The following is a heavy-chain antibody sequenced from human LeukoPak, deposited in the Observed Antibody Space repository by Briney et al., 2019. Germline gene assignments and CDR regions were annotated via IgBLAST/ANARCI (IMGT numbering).Heavy chain of an antibody. V-gene: IGHV3-21*01. Sequence: GGSLRLSCAASGFTFSSYSMNWVRQAPGKGLEWVSSISSSSSYVYYADSVKGRFTISRDNAKNSLYLQMNSLRAEDTAVYYCARDSESWTETGPRFDYWGQGTLVTVSS. D-gene: IGHD3-9*01. CDR3: ARDSESWTETGPRFDY. CDR2: ISSSSSYV. J-gene: IGHJ4*02. CDR1: GFTFSSYS.